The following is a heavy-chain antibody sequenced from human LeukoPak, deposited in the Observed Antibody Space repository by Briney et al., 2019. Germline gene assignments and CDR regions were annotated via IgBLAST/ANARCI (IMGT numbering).Heavy chain of an antibody. Sequence: GASVKVSCKASGGTFSSYAISWVRQAPGQGLEWMGGIIPIFGTSSYAQKFQGRVTITTDESTSTAYMELSSPRSENTAVYYCARVQGEDTAMVFDYWGQGTLVTVSS. D-gene: IGHD5-18*01. V-gene: IGHV1-69*05. CDR1: GGTFSSYA. J-gene: IGHJ4*02. CDR2: IIPIFGTS. CDR3: ARVQGEDTAMVFDY.